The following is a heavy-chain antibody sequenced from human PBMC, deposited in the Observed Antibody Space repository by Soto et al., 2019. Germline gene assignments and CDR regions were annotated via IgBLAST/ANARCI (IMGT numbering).Heavy chain of an antibody. CDR1: GYTFTSYD. CDR2: MNPNSGNT. CDR3: ARELYSTVRFDP. Sequence: QVQLVQSGAEVKKPGASVKVSCKASGYTFTSYDINWVRQAAGQGLEWMGWMNPNSGNTGYAQKFQGRVNMTRNTARSTAYMELRSLRSDDTAVYYCARELYSTVRFDPWGQGTLVTVSS. V-gene: IGHV1-8*01. D-gene: IGHD6-13*01. J-gene: IGHJ5*02.